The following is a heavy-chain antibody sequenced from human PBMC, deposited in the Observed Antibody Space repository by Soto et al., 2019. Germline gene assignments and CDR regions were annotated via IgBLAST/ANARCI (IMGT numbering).Heavy chain of an antibody. CDR1: GGTFSSYT. D-gene: IGHD3-22*01. J-gene: IGHJ4*02. Sequence: SVKVSCKASGGTFSSYTISWVRQAPGQGLEWMGRIIPILGTANYAQKFQGRVTITADKSTSTAYMELSSLRSEDTAVYYCAGAYYYDSSGYYRGPYFDYWGQGTLVTVSS. CDR2: IIPILGTA. CDR3: AGAYYYDSSGYYRGPYFDY. V-gene: IGHV1-69*08.